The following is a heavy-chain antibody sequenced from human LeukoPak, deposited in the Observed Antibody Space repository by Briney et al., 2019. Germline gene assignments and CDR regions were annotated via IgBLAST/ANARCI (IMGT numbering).Heavy chain of an antibody. J-gene: IGHJ6*03. CDR2: INPNSGGT. V-gene: IGHV1-2*02. CDR3: ARRYDFWSGRYYYMDV. Sequence: ASVKVSCKASGYTCTGYYMHWVRQAPGQGLEWMGWINPNSGGTNYAQKLQGRVTMTTDTSTSTAYMELRSLRSDDTAVYYCARRYDFWSGRYYYMDVWGKGTTVTVSS. CDR1: GYTCTGYY. D-gene: IGHD3-3*01.